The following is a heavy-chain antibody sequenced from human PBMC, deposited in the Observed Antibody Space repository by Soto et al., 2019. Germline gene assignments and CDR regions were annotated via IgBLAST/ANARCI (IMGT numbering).Heavy chain of an antibody. J-gene: IGHJ4*02. Sequence: QAGGSLRLSCAASGFTFSNYEMIWVRQAPGKGLEWVSYISSSGITIYYADSLKGRFTISRDNAKNSLYLRMNSMRAEDTAVYYCATYPWGSSIDYWGQGTLVTVSS. V-gene: IGHV3-48*03. CDR3: ATYPWGSSIDY. CDR1: GFTFSNYE. D-gene: IGHD3-16*01. CDR2: ISSSGITI.